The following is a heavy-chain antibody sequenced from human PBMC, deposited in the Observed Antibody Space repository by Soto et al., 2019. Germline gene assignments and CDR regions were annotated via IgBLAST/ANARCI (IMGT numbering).Heavy chain of an antibody. J-gene: IGHJ6*03. CDR2: IYYSGST. D-gene: IGHD2-2*01. CDR3: ARFIVVPAAMAYYYYYMDV. CDR1: GGSISSYY. V-gene: IGHV4-59*01. Sequence: PSGTLSLTCTVSGGSISSYYWSWIRQPPGKGLEWIGYIYYSGSTNYNPSLNSRVTISVDTSKNQFSLKLSSVTAADTAVYYCARFIVVPAAMAYYYYYMDVWGKGTTVTVSS.